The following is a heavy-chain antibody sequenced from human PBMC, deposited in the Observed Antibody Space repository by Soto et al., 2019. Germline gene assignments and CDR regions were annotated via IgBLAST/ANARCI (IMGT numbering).Heavy chain of an antibody. CDR2: ITSSGGNT. D-gene: IGHD2-21*01. CDR1: GFTFSSYA. J-gene: IGHJ6*02. Sequence: EVQLVESGGGLVQPGGSLRLSCAASGFTFSSYAMHWVRQAPGKGLEYVSAITSSGGNTDYASSAKGRFTISRDNSKNTLYLQMGSLRAEDMAVYYCARRIPFGYGMDVWGQGTTVTVSS. CDR3: ARRIPFGYGMDV. V-gene: IGHV3-64*01.